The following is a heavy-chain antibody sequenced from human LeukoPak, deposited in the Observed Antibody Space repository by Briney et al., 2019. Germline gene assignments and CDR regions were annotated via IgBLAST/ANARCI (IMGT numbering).Heavy chain of an antibody. CDR3: ARGGAARLHFQN. CDR1: GYTFTSYY. Sequence: ASVKVSCKASGYTFTSYYLHWVRQAPGQGLEWMGIINPSGGSTSYAQKFQDRVTMTRDTPTSTVYMELSSLRSEDTAVYYCARGGAARLHFQNWGQGTLVTVSS. J-gene: IGHJ1*01. D-gene: IGHD6-6*01. CDR2: INPSGGST. V-gene: IGHV1-46*01.